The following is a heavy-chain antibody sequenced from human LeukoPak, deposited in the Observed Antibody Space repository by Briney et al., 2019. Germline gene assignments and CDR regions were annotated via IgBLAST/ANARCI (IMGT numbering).Heavy chain of an antibody. V-gene: IGHV3-23*01. CDR1: GFTFSSYA. CDR2: ISGSGGST. J-gene: IGHJ4*02. Sequence: GGSLRLSYAASGFTFSSYAMSWVRQAPGKGLEWVSAISGSGGSTYYADSVKGRFTISRDNSKNTLYLQMNSLRAEDTAVYYCAKVDGYCSSTSCPRWGQGTLVTVSS. D-gene: IGHD2-2*01. CDR3: AKVDGYCSSTSCPR.